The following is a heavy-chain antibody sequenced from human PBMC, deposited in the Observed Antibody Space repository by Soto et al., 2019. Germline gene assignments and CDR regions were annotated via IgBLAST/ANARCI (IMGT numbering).Heavy chain of an antibody. CDR2: IYTSGST. CDR1: GGSISSYN. CDR3: ATSIKAYYDILTGPSYYFDY. D-gene: IGHD3-9*01. J-gene: IGHJ4*02. V-gene: IGHV4-4*07. Sequence: SETLSLTCTASGGSISSYNWSWSGQPAGRGREWIGHIYTSGSTNYNPSLKSRVTMSVDTSKNQFSLKLSSVTAADTAVYYCATSIKAYYDILTGPSYYFDYWGQGTLVTVSS.